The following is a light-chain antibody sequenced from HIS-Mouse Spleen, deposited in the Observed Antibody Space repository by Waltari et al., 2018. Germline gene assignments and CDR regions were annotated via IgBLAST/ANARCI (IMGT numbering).Light chain of an antibody. CDR1: SSDVGSYHL. Sequence: QSALTQPASVSGSPGQSITISCTGTSSDVGSYHLVPWYQQHPGKAPKPMIYEGSKRPSGVSNRFSGSKSGNTASLTISGLQAEDEADYYCCSYAGSSTFVFGTGTKVTVL. J-gene: IGLJ1*01. V-gene: IGLV2-23*03. CDR2: EGS. CDR3: CSYAGSSTFV.